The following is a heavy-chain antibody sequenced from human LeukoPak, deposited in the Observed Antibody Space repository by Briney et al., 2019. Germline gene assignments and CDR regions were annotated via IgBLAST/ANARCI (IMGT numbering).Heavy chain of an antibody. CDR2: IYHDGST. CDR3: ARRAHVGEPAA. V-gene: IGHV4-39*01. D-gene: IGHD2-15*01. Sequence: SETLSLTCAVSGGSLSSSSYYRAWIRQPPGKGLGWIGSIYHDGSTYSNPSLEGRVTISVDTSKNQFSLKLTSVTAADTAMYHCARRAHVGEPAAWGQGTLVTVSS. J-gene: IGHJ5*02. CDR1: GGSLSSSSYY.